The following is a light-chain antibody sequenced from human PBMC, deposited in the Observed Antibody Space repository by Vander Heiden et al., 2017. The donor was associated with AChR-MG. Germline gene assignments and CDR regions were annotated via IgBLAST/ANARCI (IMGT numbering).Light chain of an antibody. CDR3: QLCDSASDHPKWV. Sequence: YVLPQPPSVSVATGQTARITCGGSNIGGKAVHWYQQKPGQAPALVGYEVSRRPSGIPERFSGANAGRTAKLTITRVEAGDEADDYGQLCDSASDHPKWVFGGGTKLTV. CDR1: NIGGKA. CDR2: EVS. V-gene: IGLV3-21*02. J-gene: IGLJ3*02.